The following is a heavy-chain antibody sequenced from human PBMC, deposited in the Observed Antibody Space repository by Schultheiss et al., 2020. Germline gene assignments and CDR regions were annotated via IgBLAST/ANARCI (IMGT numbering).Heavy chain of an antibody. D-gene: IGHD2-21*02. V-gene: IGHV3-48*04. CDR1: GFTFTGYA. J-gene: IGHJ4*02. CDR2: ISRTGSTI. Sequence: GGSLRLSCAASGFTFTGYAMHWVRQAPGKGLEWVSYISRTGSTIYYADSVKGRFTTSRDNAKNSLYLQMNSLRAEDTAVYYCVRDTGHCAGDCRGFDYWGQGTLVTVSS. CDR3: VRDTGHCAGDCRGFDY.